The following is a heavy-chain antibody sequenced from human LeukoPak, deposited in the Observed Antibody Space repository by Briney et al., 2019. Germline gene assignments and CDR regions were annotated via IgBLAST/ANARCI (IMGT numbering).Heavy chain of an antibody. CDR2: IIPIFGTA. Sequence: ASVKVSCKASGGTFSSYAISWVRQAPGQGLEWMGGIIPIFGTANYAQKFQGRVTITADESTSTAYMELSSLRSEDTAVYYCARNVVPAATGPWFDPWGQETLVTVPS. D-gene: IGHD2-2*01. V-gene: IGHV1-69*01. CDR1: GGTFSSYA. CDR3: ARNVVPAATGPWFDP. J-gene: IGHJ5*02.